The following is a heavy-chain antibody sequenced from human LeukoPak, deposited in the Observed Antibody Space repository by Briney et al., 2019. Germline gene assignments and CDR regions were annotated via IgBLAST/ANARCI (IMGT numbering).Heavy chain of an antibody. J-gene: IGHJ6*03. Sequence: SVKVSCKASGGTFSSYAISWVRQAPGQGLEWMGGIIPIFGTANYAQKFQGRDTITTDESTSTAYMELSSLRSEDTAVYYCARTMVVTAYYYYMDVWGKGTTVTVSS. CDR3: ARTMVVTAYYYYMDV. V-gene: IGHV1-69*05. CDR2: IIPIFGTA. D-gene: IGHD4-23*01. CDR1: GGTFSSYA.